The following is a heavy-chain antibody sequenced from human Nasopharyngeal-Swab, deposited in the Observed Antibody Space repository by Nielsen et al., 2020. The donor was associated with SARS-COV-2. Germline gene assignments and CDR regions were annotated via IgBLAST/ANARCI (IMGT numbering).Heavy chain of an antibody. J-gene: IGHJ6*02. V-gene: IGHV5-10-1*01. CDR3: ARGRPSSGSSAYYYYGMDV. CDR1: GYTVTSYW. Sequence: GESLKISCKGSGYTVTSYWISWVRQMPGKGLEWMGRIDPSDSYTNYNPSFQGHVTISVDKSISTAYLQWSSLKASDTAMYYCARGRPSSGSSAYYYYGMDVWGQGTTVTVSS. D-gene: IGHD1-26*01. CDR2: IDPSDSYT.